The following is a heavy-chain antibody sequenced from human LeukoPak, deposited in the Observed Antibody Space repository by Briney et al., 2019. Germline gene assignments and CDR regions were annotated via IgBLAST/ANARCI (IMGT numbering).Heavy chain of an antibody. D-gene: IGHD1-26*01. CDR3: AKRGAEVGTTVAPGDY. CDR1: GFTFSSYS. CDR2: ISSSRSYI. J-gene: IGHJ4*02. V-gene: IGHV3-21*04. Sequence: GGSLRLSCAASGFTFSSYSVNWVRQAPGKGLEWVSFISSSRSYIYYADSVKGRFTISRDNSKNTLYLQMSSLRAEDTAVYYCAKRGAEVGTTVAPGDYWGQGTLLTVSS.